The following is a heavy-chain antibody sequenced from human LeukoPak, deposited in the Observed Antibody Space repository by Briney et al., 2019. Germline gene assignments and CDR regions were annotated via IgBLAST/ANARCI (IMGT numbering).Heavy chain of an antibody. J-gene: IGHJ5*02. D-gene: IGHD5-24*01. V-gene: IGHV3-7*05. CDR1: GFTFSNYW. CDR2: IKQGGSEK. Sequence: GGSLRLSCAASGFTFSNYWMIWVRQAPGKGLEWVGNIKQGGSEKRYADSVRGRFTISRDNAQTSLYLQMNSLRAEDTAVYYCARASDPWLQLTWGQGTLVTVSS. CDR3: ARASDPWLQLT.